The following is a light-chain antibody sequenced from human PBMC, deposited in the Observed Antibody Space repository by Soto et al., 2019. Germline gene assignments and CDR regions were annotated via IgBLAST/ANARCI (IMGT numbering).Light chain of an antibody. Sequence: QSVLTQPASVSGTPGQSIAISCTGTSSDVGAYNFVSWHQQHPGKAPKLMIYNVYDRPSGISYRFSGSRSGNTASLTISGLQGEDEADYYCSAYTVSRTYDFGTGTKVTLL. J-gene: IGLJ1*01. CDR1: SSDVGAYNF. CDR3: SAYTVSRTYD. V-gene: IGLV2-14*03. CDR2: NVY.